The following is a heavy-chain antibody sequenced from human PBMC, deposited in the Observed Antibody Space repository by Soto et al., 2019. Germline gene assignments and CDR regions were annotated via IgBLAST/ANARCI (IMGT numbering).Heavy chain of an antibody. Sequence: SETLSLTCAVSGGSISSSNWWSWVRQPPGKGLEWIGEIYHSGSTNYNPSLKSRVTISVDKSKNQFSLKLSSVTAADTAVYYCARCLTYYYGSGSYYIPDYWGQGTLVTVSS. D-gene: IGHD3-10*01. CDR2: IYHSGST. CDR1: GGSISSSNW. V-gene: IGHV4-4*02. CDR3: ARCLTYYYGSGSYYIPDY. J-gene: IGHJ4*02.